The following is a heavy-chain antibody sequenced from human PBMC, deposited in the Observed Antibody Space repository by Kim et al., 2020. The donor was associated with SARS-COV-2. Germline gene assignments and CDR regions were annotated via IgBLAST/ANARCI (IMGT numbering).Heavy chain of an antibody. CDR2: IYPGDSDT. CDR3: ARQSSRPSLPDY. D-gene: IGHD6-6*01. V-gene: IGHV5-51*01. CDR1: GYSFTSYW. Sequence: GESLKISCKGSGYSFTSYWIGWVRQMPGKGLEWMGIIYPGDSDTRYSPSFQGQVTISADKSISTAYLQGSSLKASDTALYYWARQSSRPSLPDYWGQGTLVTVSS. J-gene: IGHJ4*02.